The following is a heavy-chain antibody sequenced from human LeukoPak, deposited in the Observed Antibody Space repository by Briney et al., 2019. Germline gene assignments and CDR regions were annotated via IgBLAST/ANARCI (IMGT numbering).Heavy chain of an antibody. CDR2: ISYDGSNK. CDR1: GFTFSNYG. Sequence: PGGSLRLSCAASGFTFSNYGMHWVRQAPGKGLEWVAVISYDGSNKYYADSVKGRFTISRDNSQNTLYLQMNSLRAEDTAVYYCAKGDASSGYYLSSGGQGTLVTVSS. CDR3: AKGDASSGYYLSS. J-gene: IGHJ4*02. D-gene: IGHD3-22*01. V-gene: IGHV3-30*18.